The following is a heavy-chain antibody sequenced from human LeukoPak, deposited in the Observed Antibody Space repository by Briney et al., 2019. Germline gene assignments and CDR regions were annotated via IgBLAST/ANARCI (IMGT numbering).Heavy chain of an antibody. D-gene: IGHD6-13*01. CDR3: ASRDINSSS. CDR2: INHSGST. CDR1: GGSISSSSYY. Sequence: SETLSLTCTVSGGSISSSSYYWGWIRQPPGKGLEWIGEINHSGSTNYNPSLKSRVTISVDTSKNQFSLKLSSVTAADTAVYYCASRDINSSSWGQGTLVTVSS. J-gene: IGHJ4*02. V-gene: IGHV4-39*07.